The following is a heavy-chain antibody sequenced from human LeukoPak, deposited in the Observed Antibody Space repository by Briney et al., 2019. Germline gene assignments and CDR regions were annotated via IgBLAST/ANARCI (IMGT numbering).Heavy chain of an antibody. Sequence: GGSLRLSCAASGFTFSDHYMSWIRQAPGKGLEWVSYISSSGSTKYNADSVKGRFTISRDNAKKSLYLQMNSLRAEDTAVYYCARDLGVRRVSRLAFDIWGQGTMVTVSS. V-gene: IGHV3-11*04. D-gene: IGHD6-6*01. CDR2: ISSSGSTK. J-gene: IGHJ3*02. CDR3: ARDLGVRRVSRLAFDI. CDR1: GFTFSDHY.